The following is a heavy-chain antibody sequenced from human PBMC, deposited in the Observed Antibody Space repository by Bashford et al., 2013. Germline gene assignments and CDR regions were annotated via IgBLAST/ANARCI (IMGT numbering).Heavy chain of an antibody. D-gene: IGHD4-17*01. CDR3: AKNFRPRHADYND. Sequence: VRQAPGKGLEWVSAISPSGDYIYYADAVEGRFTISRDNSRNTLYLQMNSLRVEDTAVYYCAKNFRPRHADYNDWGPGTQVTVSS. J-gene: IGHJ4*02. V-gene: IGHV3-23*01. CDR2: ISPSGDYI.